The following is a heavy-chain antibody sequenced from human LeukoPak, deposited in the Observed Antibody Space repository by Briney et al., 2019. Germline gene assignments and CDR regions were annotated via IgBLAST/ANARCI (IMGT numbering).Heavy chain of an antibody. CDR2: ISYDGSNK. V-gene: IGHV3-30*18. D-gene: IGHD3-10*01. CDR3: ANENYYGSGSYPDY. Sequence: GRSLRLSCAASGFTFSSYGMHWVRQVPGKGLEWVAVISYDGSNKYYADSVKGRFTISRDNSKNTLYLQMNSLRAEDTAVYYCANENYYGSGSYPDYWGQGTLVTVSS. J-gene: IGHJ4*02. CDR1: GFTFSSYG.